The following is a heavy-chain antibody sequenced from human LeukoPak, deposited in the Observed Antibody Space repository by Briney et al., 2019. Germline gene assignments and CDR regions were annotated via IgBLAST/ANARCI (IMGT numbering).Heavy chain of an antibody. J-gene: IGHJ4*02. CDR2: IIPIFGTA. Sequence: SVNVSCKASGGTFSSYAISWVRQAPGQGLEWMGGIIPIFGTANYAQKFQGRVTITTDESTSTAYMELSSLRSEDTAVYYCARVRWSSSSSLDYWGQGTLVTVSS. CDR1: GGTFSSYA. D-gene: IGHD6-6*01. V-gene: IGHV1-69*05. CDR3: ARVRWSSSSSLDY.